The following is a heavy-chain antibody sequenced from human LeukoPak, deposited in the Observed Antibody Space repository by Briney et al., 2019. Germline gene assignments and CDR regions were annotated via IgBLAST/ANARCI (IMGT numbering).Heavy chain of an antibody. CDR2: IESDGSST. J-gene: IGHJ6*02. CDR1: GFTFSTSW. Sequence: GGSLRLSCSASGFTFSTSWRHWVRQSPGKGLVWVSRIESDGSSTSYADSVKGRFTISRDNAKNTLYLQMSSLRVEDTAVYYCARRGDSDHYYAMDLWGQGTTVTVSS. D-gene: IGHD2-21*02. V-gene: IGHV3-74*01. CDR3: ARRGDSDHYYAMDL.